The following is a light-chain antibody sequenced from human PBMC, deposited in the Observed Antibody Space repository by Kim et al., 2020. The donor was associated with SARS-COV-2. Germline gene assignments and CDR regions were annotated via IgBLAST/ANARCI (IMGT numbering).Light chain of an antibody. CDR2: SNS. Sequence: GKRRTTSGSRRYSNNGIHAVNWYQQLPGTAPKLLMYSNSQRTSGVPDRISGSKSGTSASLTISGLQSEDEADYDCAAWDDSQNGLVFGGGTKLTVL. CDR1: YSNNGIHA. CDR3: AAWDDSQNGLV. J-gene: IGLJ2*01. V-gene: IGLV1-44*01.